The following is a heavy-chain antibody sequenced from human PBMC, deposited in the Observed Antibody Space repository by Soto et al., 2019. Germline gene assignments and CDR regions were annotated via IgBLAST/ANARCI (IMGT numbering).Heavy chain of an antibody. CDR2: ISYDGSTK. J-gene: IGHJ4*02. Sequence: QVQLMESGGGVVQPGGSLRLSCAASGFTFRSYAIQWVRQAPGKGLEWVAIISYDGSTKFYTDSVKGRFTISRDNSNNTLYLQMNRLRSEDTAIYYCARDGRTGTTLPHGGLDQWGQGTLVTVSS. CDR1: GFTFRSYA. V-gene: IGHV3-30-3*01. CDR3: ARDGRTGTTLPHGGLDQ. D-gene: IGHD3-10*01.